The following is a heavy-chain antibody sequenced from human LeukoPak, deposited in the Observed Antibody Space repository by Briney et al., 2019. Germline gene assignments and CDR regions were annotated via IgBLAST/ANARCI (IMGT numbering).Heavy chain of an antibody. CDR3: AKIGYYYGPDY. D-gene: IGHD3-10*01. Sequence: SETLSLTCAVSGYSISSGYYWGWIRQPPGKGLEWIGSTYHSGSTYYNPSLKSRVTISVDTSKNQFSLKLSSVTAADTAVYYCAKIGYYYGPDYWGQGTLVTVSS. J-gene: IGHJ4*02. CDR2: TYHSGST. V-gene: IGHV4-38-2*01. CDR1: GYSISSGYY.